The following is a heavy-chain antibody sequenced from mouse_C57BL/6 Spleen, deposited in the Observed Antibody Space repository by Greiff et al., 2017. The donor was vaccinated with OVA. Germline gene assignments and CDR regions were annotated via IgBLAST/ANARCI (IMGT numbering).Heavy chain of an antibody. CDR1: GFSLTSYG. CDR2: IWGDGST. D-gene: IGHD2-4*01. Sequence: VQLVESGPGLVAPSQSLSITCTVSGFSLTSYGVSWVRQPPGKGLEWLGVIWGDGSTNYHSALISRLSISKDNSKSQVFLKLNSLQTDDTATYYCAGPDYDYDEAWFAYWGQGTLVTVSA. J-gene: IGHJ3*01. CDR3: AGPDYDYDEAWFAY. V-gene: IGHV2-3*01.